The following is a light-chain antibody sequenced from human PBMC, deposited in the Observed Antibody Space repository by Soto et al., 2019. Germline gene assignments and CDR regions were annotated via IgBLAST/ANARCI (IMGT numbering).Light chain of an antibody. Sequence: DIQMTQSPSSLSASVGDRVTITCQASQNINNYLNWYQQKPGKAPKLLIYDASSLESGVPSRFSGSGSGTEFTLTISSLQPDDFATYYCQQYNSYLWTFGQGTKVDIK. CDR2: DAS. CDR3: QQYNSYLWT. CDR1: QNINNY. J-gene: IGKJ1*01. V-gene: IGKV1-5*01.